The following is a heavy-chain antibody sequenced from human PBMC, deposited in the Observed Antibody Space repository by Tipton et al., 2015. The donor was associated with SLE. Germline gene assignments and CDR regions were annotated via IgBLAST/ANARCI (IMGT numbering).Heavy chain of an antibody. CDR1: GYSISSGYY. CDR3: ARDSPGDFDWFDAFDI. V-gene: IGHV4-38-2*02. Sequence: TLSLTCTVSGYSISSGYYWGWIRQPPGKGLEWIGSIYHSGSTYYNPSLKSRVTISVDTSKNQFSLKLSSVTTADTAVYYCARDSPGDFDWFDAFDIWGQGTMVTVSS. D-gene: IGHD3-9*01. CDR2: IYHSGST. J-gene: IGHJ3*02.